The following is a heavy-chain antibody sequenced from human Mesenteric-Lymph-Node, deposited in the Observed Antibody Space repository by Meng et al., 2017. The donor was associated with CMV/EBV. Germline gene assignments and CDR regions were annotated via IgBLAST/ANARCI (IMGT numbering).Heavy chain of an antibody. V-gene: IGHV4-34*01. J-gene: IGHJ4*02. CDR3: ARHQRWLKSEGGFNY. D-gene: IGHD4-23*01. CDR1: GGSVSGYY. Sequence: QGQLAHSGEGRCKPLGTLSLLWAVYGGSVSGYYWSWIRQPPGKGLEWIGEINHSGSTNYNPSLKSRVTISVDTSKNQFSLKLSSVTAADTAVYYCARHQRWLKSEGGFNYWGQGTLVTVSS. CDR2: INHSGST.